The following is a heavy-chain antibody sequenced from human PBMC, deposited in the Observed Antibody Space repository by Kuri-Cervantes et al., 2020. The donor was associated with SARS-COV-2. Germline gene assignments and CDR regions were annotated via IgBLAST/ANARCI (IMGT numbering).Heavy chain of an antibody. J-gene: IGHJ3*02. Sequence: ASVKVSCKASGYTFTSYGISWVRQAPGQGLEWMGWISAYNGNTNYAQKLQGRVTITRDTSASTAYMELSSLRSEDTAVYYCARDTPMLDAFDIWGQGTMVTVSS. CDR1: GYTFTSYG. D-gene: IGHD2-2*01. V-gene: IGHV1-18*01. CDR3: ARDTPMLDAFDI. CDR2: ISAYNGNT.